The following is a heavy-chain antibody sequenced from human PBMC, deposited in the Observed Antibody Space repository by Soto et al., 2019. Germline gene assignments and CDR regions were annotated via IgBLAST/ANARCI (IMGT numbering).Heavy chain of an antibody. V-gene: IGHV3-30*18. CDR3: AKNLWFGDTWDYYGMDV. Sequence: QVPLVESGGGVVQPGRSLRLSCAASGFTFSSYGMHWVRQAPGKGLEWVAVISYDGSNKYYADSVKGRFTISRDNSKNTLYLQMNSLRAEDTAVYYCAKNLWFGDTWDYYGMDVWGQGTTVTVSS. CDR1: GFTFSSYG. J-gene: IGHJ6*02. CDR2: ISYDGSNK. D-gene: IGHD3-10*01.